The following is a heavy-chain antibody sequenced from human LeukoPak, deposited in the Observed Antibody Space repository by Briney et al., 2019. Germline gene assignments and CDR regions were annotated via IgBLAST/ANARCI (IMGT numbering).Heavy chain of an antibody. D-gene: IGHD1-26*01. J-gene: IGHJ3*02. V-gene: IGHV3-21*01. CDR3: ARDNSGSYYFDAFDI. Sequence: PGGSLRLSCAASGFTFSSYSMNWVRQAPGKGLEWVSSISSSSSYIYYADSVEGRFTISRDNAKNSLYLQMNSLRAEDTAVYYCARDNSGSYYFDAFDIWGQGTMVTVSS. CDR2: ISSSSSYI. CDR1: GFTFSSYS.